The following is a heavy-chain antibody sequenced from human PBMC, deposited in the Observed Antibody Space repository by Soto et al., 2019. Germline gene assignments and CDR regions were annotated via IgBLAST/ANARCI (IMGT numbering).Heavy chain of an antibody. V-gene: IGHV5-10-1*01. CDR1: GYSFAGYW. CDR2: TDPSDSQT. J-gene: IGHJ4*02. Sequence: GESLKISCKGSGYSFAGYWITWVRQKPGKGLEWMGRTDPSDSQTYYSPSFRGHVTISVTKSITTVFLQWSSLRASDTSMYYCARQIYDSDTGPNFQYYFDSWGQGTPVTVSS. CDR3: ARQIYDSDTGPNFQYYFDS. D-gene: IGHD3-22*01.